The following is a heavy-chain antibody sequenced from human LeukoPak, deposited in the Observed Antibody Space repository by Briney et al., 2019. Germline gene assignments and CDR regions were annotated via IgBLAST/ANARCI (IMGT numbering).Heavy chain of an antibody. CDR2: ILYSGST. D-gene: IGHD3-10*01. CDR3: ARAGSGSYYAGHYYYAMDV. Sequence: SETLSLTCTVSGGSISSSSYYWGWIRQPPGKGLEWIGSILYSGSTYYNPSLKSRVTISVDTSKNQFSLKLSSVTAADTAVYYCARAGSGSYYAGHYYYAMDVWGQGTTVTVSS. J-gene: IGHJ6*02. V-gene: IGHV4-39*01. CDR1: GGSISSSSYY.